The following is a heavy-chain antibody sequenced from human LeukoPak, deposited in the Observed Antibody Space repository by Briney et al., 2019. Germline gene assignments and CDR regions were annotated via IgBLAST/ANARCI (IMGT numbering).Heavy chain of an antibody. CDR3: ARDSCSRTSCRRKFDY. CDR2: IYYSGST. Sequence: SETLSLTCTVSGGSISSSNNYWGWIRQPPGKGLEWIGSIYYSGSTYYNPSLKSRVTISVDTSKNQFSLKLSSVSAADTAVYYCARDSCSRTSCRRKFDYWGQGTPVTVSS. D-gene: IGHD2-2*01. J-gene: IGHJ4*02. V-gene: IGHV4-39*07. CDR1: GGSISSSNNY.